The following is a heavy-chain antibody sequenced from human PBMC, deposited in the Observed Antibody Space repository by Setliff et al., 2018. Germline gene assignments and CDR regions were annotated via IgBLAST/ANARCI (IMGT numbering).Heavy chain of an antibody. V-gene: IGHV5-51*01. D-gene: IGHD3-22*01. CDR1: GYTFRNYW. CDR3: ARGYDSGGWNY. Sequence: PGESLKISCKGSGYTFRNYWIGWVRQMPGKGLEWMGIIYPGDSDTRYSPSFQGQVTISADKSISTTYLQWDSLKASDTAMYYCARGYDSGGWNYWGQGTLVTVSS. CDR2: IYPGDSDT. J-gene: IGHJ4*02.